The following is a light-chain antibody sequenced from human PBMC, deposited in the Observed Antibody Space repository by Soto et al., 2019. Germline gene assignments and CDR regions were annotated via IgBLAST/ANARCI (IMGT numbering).Light chain of an antibody. Sequence: IVMTQSPVTLSVSPGEIATLSCRASQGVSSNLAWYQQRPGQAPRLLMYAASTPATGIPARFSGSGSGTEFSLTISGLQSEDFVVYFCQQYDNWPLTFGGGTKVEMK. CDR3: QQYDNWPLT. CDR1: QGVSSN. V-gene: IGKV3-15*01. J-gene: IGKJ4*01. CDR2: AAS.